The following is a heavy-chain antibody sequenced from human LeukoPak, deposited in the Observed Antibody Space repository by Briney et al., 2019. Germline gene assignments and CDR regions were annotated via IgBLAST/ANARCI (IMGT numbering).Heavy chain of an antibody. CDR1: GYSISSGYY. CDR3: AREVIKSSSWYLKRWFDP. J-gene: IGHJ5*02. V-gene: IGHV4-38-2*02. D-gene: IGHD6-13*01. CDR2: IYHTGST. Sequence: SETLSLTCTVSGYSISSGYYWGWIRQPPGKGLEWIGSIYHTGSTYYNPSLKSRVTISVDTSKNQFSLKLSSVTAADTAVYYCAREVIKSSSWYLKRWFDPWGQGTLVTVSS.